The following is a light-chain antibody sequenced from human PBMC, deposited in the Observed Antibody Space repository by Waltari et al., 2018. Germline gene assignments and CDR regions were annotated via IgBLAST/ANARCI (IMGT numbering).Light chain of an antibody. Sequence: QSVLTQPPSASGTPGQRVTISCSGSSSNIGSNYVYWYQQLPGTAPKLLIHRNNQRPSGVPDRSSGSKSGTSASLAISGLRSEDEADYYCAAWDDSLSGRWVFGGGTKLTVL. CDR1: SSNIGSNY. CDR2: RNN. J-gene: IGLJ3*02. V-gene: IGLV1-47*01. CDR3: AAWDDSLSGRWV.